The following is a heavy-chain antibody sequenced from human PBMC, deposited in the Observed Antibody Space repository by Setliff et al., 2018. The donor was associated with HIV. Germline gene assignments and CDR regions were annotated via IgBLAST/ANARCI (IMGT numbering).Heavy chain of an antibody. D-gene: IGHD4-17*01. CDR2: ICGTWKT. J-gene: IGHJ4*02. CDR3: ATEEGTTVHRIGF. V-gene: IGHV4-39*07. Sequence: LSLTCTVSGDSISSSTYCWGWIRQPPGKGLEWIGSICGTWKTYYNPSLKSRVTISVGTSKNQLSLKMTSVTAADTAVYYCATEEGTTVHRIGFWGQGTLVTVSS. CDR1: GDSISSSTYC.